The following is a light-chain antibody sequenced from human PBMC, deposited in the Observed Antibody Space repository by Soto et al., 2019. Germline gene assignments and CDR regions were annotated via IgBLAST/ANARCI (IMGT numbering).Light chain of an antibody. V-gene: IGLV2-8*01. Sequence: QSALTQPPSASGSPGQSVAISCTGTSXDVGGYNYVSWYQQHPGKAPKLMIYEVNKRPSGVPDRFSGSKSGNTASLTVSGLQAEDEADYYCSSYAGSSNVFGTGTKGTVL. CDR2: EVN. CDR1: SXDVGGYNY. J-gene: IGLJ1*01. CDR3: SSYAGSSNV.